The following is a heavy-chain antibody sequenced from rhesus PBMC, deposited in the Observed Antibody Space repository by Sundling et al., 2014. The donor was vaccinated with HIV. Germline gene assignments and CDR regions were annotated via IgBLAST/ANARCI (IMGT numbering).Heavy chain of an antibody. Sequence: VQLQESGPGLLKPSETLSLTCAVSGVSISGGYGWGWIRQPPGKGLEWIGTIYSSSGNTFYNPSLKSRVTVSTDTSKSQFSLKLSSVTAADTAVYFCARIKSSSFSLRFDYWGQGVLVTV. J-gene: IGHJ4*01. CDR2: IYSSSGNT. V-gene: IGHV4-76*01. CDR1: GVSISGGYG. D-gene: IGHD2-2*01. CDR3: ARIKSSSFSLRFDY.